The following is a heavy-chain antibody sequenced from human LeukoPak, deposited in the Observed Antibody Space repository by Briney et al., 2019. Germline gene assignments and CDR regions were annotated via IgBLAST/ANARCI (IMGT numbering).Heavy chain of an antibody. J-gene: IGHJ6*04. Sequence: GGSLRLSCAASGFTFSSYEMNWVRQAPGKGLEWVSYISSSGSTIYYADSVRGRFTISRDNAKNSLYLQMNSLRPEDTAVYYCAELGITMIGGVWGKGTTVTISS. D-gene: IGHD3-10*02. V-gene: IGHV3-48*03. CDR2: ISSSGSTI. CDR1: GFTFSSYE. CDR3: AELGITMIGGV.